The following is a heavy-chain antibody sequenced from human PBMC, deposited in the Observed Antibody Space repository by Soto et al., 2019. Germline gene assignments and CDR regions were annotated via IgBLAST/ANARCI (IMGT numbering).Heavy chain of an antibody. D-gene: IGHD3-10*02. CDR2: ISYDGSTT. J-gene: IGHJ6*02. CDR3: SCDHGMFLSYYYYGMDV. CDR1: GFTFSRFS. Sequence: QVQLVESGGGVVQPGRSLTLSCAASGFTFSRFSMHWFRQAPSKVLEWVAVISYDGSTTHYEESVKGRFNISRDDYKNSLYLQMNNPRGDDSDVYYCSCDHGMFLSYYYYGMDVWGQGTTVTVSS. V-gene: IGHV3-30-3*01.